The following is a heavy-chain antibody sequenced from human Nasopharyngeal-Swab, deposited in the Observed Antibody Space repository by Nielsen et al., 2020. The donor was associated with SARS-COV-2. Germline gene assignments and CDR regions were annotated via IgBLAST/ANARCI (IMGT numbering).Heavy chain of an antibody. D-gene: IGHD5-18*01. V-gene: IGHV3-30-3*01. Sequence: GGSLRLSCAASGFTFSSYAMHWVRQAPGKGLEWMAVISYDGSNKYYADSVKGRFTISGDNSKNTLYLQMNSLRAEDTAVYYCARDYTAMLYYYYYMDVWGKGTTVTVSS. CDR1: GFTFSSYA. J-gene: IGHJ6*03. CDR2: ISYDGSNK. CDR3: ARDYTAMLYYYYYMDV.